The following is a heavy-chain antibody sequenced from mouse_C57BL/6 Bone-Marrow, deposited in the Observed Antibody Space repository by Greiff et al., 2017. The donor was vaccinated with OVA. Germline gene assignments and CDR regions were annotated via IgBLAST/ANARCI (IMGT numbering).Heavy chain of an antibody. J-gene: IGHJ2*01. CDR3: ARWGNYYGSRGDY. Sequence: EVQLQQSGPELVKPGASVTISCKASGYTFTDYYMNWVKQSHGKSLEWIGAINPNNGGTSYNQKFKGKATLTVDKSSSTAYMELRSLTSEDSAVYYCARWGNYYGSRGDYWGQGTTLTVSS. D-gene: IGHD1-1*01. V-gene: IGHV1-26*01. CDR2: INPNNGGT. CDR1: GYTFTDYY.